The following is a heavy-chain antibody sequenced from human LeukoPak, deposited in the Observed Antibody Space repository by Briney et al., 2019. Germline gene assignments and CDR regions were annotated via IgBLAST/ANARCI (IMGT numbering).Heavy chain of an antibody. D-gene: IGHD1-14*01. Sequence: GGSLRLSCAASGFTFSLYAMTWVRQAPGKGLEWVPSLSGSGGITFYADSVKGRFAISRDNSKNTLYLQMNSLGAGDTALYYCVRYPYGTSPYYFDYWGQGTLVTVSS. V-gene: IGHV3-23*01. J-gene: IGHJ4*02. CDR2: LSGSGGIT. CDR3: VRYPYGTSPYYFDY. CDR1: GFTFSLYA.